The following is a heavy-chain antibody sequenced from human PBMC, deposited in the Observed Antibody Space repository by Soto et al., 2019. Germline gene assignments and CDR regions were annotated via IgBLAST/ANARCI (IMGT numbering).Heavy chain of an antibody. D-gene: IGHD6-19*01. CDR3: ASVSEQWLEPPTFDY. CDR2: ISYDGSNK. J-gene: IGHJ4*02. Sequence: GGSLRLSCAASGFTFSSYAMHWVRQAPGKGLEWVAVISYDGSNKYYADSVKGRFTISRDNSKNTLYLQMNSLRAEDTAVYYCASVSEQWLEPPTFDYWGQGTLVTVSS. V-gene: IGHV3-30-3*01. CDR1: GFTFSSYA.